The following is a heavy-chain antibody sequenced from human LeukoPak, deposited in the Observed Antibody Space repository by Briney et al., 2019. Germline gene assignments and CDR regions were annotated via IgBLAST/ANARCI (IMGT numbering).Heavy chain of an antibody. J-gene: IGHJ5*02. Sequence: ASVKVSCKASGYTFTSYYMHWVRQAPGQGLEWMGIINPSGGSTSYAQKFQGRVTITADESTSTAYMELSSLRSEDTAVYYCARDRGSSGLFPGWFDPWGQGTLVTVSS. D-gene: IGHD6-19*01. CDR2: INPSGGST. CDR3: ARDRGSSGLFPGWFDP. V-gene: IGHV1-46*01. CDR1: GYTFTSYY.